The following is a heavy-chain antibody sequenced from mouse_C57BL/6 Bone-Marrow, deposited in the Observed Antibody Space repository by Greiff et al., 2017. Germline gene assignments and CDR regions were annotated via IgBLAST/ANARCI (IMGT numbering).Heavy chain of an antibody. V-gene: IGHV14-4*01. Sequence: VQLQQSGAELVRPGASVKLSCTASGFNIKDDYMHWVKQRPEQGLEWIGWIDPENGDTEYASKFQGKATITADTSSNTAYLQLSILTSEDTAVYYCTTRGYGSVYFDYWGQGTTLTVSS. J-gene: IGHJ2*01. CDR2: IDPENGDT. D-gene: IGHD1-1*01. CDR1: GFNIKDDY. CDR3: TTRGYGSVYFDY.